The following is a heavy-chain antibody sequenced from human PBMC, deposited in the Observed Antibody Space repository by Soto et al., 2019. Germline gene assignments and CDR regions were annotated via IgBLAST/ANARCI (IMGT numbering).Heavy chain of an antibody. V-gene: IGHV1-3*01. J-gene: IGHJ4*02. D-gene: IGHD6-13*01. Sequence: ASVKVSCKASGYTFTSYAMHWVRQAPGQRLELMGWINAGNGNTKYSQKFQGRVTITRDTSASTAYMELSSLRSEDTAVYYCARAYTDTSSWKEGGVYYFDYWGQGTMVTVSS. CDR3: ARAYTDTSSWKEGGVYYFDY. CDR2: INAGNGNT. CDR1: GYTFTSYA.